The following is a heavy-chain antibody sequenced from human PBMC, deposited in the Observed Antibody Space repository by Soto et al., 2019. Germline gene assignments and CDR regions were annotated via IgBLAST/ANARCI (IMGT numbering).Heavy chain of an antibody. D-gene: IGHD3-10*01. V-gene: IGHV1-46*01. CDR1: GYTFTSDY. Sequence: SVKVYWKASGYTFTSDYMHWVRQAPVQGLEWMGIINPSGGSTSYAQKFQGRVTMTRDTSTSTVYMELSSLRSEDTAVYYCAREEYYGSGSYHIDYWGQGTLVTVSS. CDR3: AREEYYGSGSYHIDY. J-gene: IGHJ4*02. CDR2: INPSGGST.